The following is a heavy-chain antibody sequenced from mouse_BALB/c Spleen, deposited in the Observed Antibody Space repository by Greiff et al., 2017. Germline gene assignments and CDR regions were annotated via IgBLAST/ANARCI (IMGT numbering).Heavy chain of an antibody. CDR2: ISSGGSYT. J-gene: IGHJ2*01. CDR3: TIFPDDYDVYYFDY. V-gene: IGHV5-6-4*01. Sequence: EVKLMESGGRLVKPGGSLKLSCAASGFTSSRYTMSWVRQTPEKRLEWVATISSGGSYTYYPDSVKGRFTIFRDNAKNTLYLQMSSLKSEDTAMYYCTIFPDDYDVYYFDYWGEGTTLTDSS. D-gene: IGHD2-4*01. CDR1: GFTSSRYT.